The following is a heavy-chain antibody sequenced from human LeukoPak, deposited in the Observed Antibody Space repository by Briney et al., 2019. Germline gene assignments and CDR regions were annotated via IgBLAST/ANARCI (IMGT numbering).Heavy chain of an antibody. CDR1: GFTFSSYA. D-gene: IGHD5-18*01. CDR3: AKTRGYSYGYPYYPD. Sequence: GGSLRLSCAASGFTFSSYAMSWVRQARGKGLEWVSAISGSGGSTYYADSVKGRFTISRDNSKNTLYLQMNSLRAEDTAVYYCAKTRGYSYGYPYYPDWGQGTLVTVSS. V-gene: IGHV3-23*01. CDR2: ISGSGGST. J-gene: IGHJ4*02.